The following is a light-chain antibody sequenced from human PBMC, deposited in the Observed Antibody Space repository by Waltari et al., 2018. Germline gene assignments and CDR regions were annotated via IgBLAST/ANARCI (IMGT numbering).Light chain of an antibody. J-gene: IGKJ4*01. Sequence: ETVMLQSPATLSLSPGERATLSCRASQSVGNTLAWYQQKPGQAPRLLIYYTSKRATGIPDRFSGSGSGTEFTLTISSLDPEDVGVYYCQKYNDWPLTFGGGTKVEIK. CDR3: QKYNDWPLT. CDR1: QSVGNT. CDR2: YTS. V-gene: IGKV3D-15*01.